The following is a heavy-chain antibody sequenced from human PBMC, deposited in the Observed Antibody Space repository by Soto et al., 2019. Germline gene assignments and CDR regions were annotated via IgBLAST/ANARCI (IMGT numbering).Heavy chain of an antibody. CDR3: ARDGYSSKIDAFDI. J-gene: IGHJ3*02. Sequence: PGGSLRLSCAASGFTFSDYYMSWIRQAPGKGLEWVSYISSSGSTIYYADSVKGRFTISRDNAKNSLYLQMNSLRAEDTAAYYCARDGYSSKIDAFDIWGQGTMVTVSS. CDR2: ISSSGSTI. V-gene: IGHV3-11*01. D-gene: IGHD6-13*01. CDR1: GFTFSDYY.